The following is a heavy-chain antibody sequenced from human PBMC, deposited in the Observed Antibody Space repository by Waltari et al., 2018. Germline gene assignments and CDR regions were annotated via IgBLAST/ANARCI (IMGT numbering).Heavy chain of an antibody. CDR3: ARGEVSRIAAAGFDY. CDR2: IYYSGST. D-gene: IGHD6-13*01. CDR1: GGSISSSSYY. V-gene: IGHV4-39*07. Sequence: QLQLQESGPGLVKPSETLSLTCTVPGGSISSSSYYWGWIRQPPGKGLEWIGSIYYSGSTYYNPSLKSRVTISVDTSKNQFSLKLSSVTAADTAVYYCARGEVSRIAAAGFDYWGQGTLVTVSS. J-gene: IGHJ4*02.